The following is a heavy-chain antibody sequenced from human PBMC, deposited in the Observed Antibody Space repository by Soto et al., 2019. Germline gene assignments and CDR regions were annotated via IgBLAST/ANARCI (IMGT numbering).Heavy chain of an antibody. V-gene: IGHV4-34*01. D-gene: IGHD3-10*01. CDR1: GGSFSGYY. Sequence: SETLSLTCAVYGGSFSGYYWSWIRQPPGKGLEWIGEINHSGSTNYNPSLKSRVTISVDTSKNQFSLELSSVTAADTAVYYCARVYYSPGGFDYWGQGTLVTVSS. CDR2: INHSGST. J-gene: IGHJ4*02. CDR3: ARVYYSPGGFDY.